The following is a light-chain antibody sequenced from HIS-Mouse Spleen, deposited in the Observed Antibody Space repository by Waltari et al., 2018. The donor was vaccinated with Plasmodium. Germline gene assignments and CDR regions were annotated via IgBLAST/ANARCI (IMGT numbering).Light chain of an antibody. CDR1: QSVSSN. V-gene: IGKV3-15*01. CDR3: QQYNNWSFT. J-gene: IGKJ3*01. Sequence: EIVMTQSHATLSVSPGERATLSCRASQSVSSNLAWYQQKPGQAPRLLIYGASTRATGIPARFSGSGSGTEFTLTISSLQSEDFAVYYCQQYNNWSFTFGPGTKVEIK. CDR2: GAS.